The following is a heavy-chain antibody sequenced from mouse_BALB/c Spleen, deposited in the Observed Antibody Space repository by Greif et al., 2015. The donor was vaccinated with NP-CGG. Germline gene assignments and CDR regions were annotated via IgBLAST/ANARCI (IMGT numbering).Heavy chain of an antibody. D-gene: IGHD4-1*01. CDR2: IYPGSGNT. J-gene: IGHJ4*01. CDR1: GYTFTDYY. Sequence: LQESGPELVKPGASVKISCKASGYTFTDYYVNWVKQKPGQGLEWIGWIYPGSGNTKYNEKFKGKATLTVDTSSSTAYMQLSSLTSEDTAVYFCARRTGTEAMDYWGQGTSVTASS. CDR3: ARRTGTEAMDY. V-gene: IGHV1-84*02.